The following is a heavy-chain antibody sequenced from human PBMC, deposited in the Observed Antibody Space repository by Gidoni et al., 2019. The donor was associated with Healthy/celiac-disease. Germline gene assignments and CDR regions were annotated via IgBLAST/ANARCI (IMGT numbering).Heavy chain of an antibody. J-gene: IGHJ3*02. CDR2: ISGSGGST. CDR1: GFPFRSYA. D-gene: IGHD2-15*01. V-gene: IGHV3-23*01. CDR3: AKVLVAATLGLPYASPGAFDI. Sequence: EVQLLESGGGLVQPGGSLRLACAASGFPFRSYAMSWVRPAPGKGLEWFSDISGSGGSTYYADSVKGRFTISRENSKNTLYLQMNSLRAEDTAVYYCAKVLVAATLGLPYASPGAFDIWGQGTMVTVSS.